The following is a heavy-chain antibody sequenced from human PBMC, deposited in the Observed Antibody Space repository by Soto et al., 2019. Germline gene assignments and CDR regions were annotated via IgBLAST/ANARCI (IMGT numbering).Heavy chain of an antibody. CDR3: ARVGDPLDSSGYVKWFDP. CDR2: IYYSGST. Sequence: SETLSLTCTVSCGSISSGVYYWSWIRQHRGKGLDWIGYIYYSGSTYYNPSLKSRVNISVAPSKNQFSLKLSSVTAADTAGYYCARVGDPLDSSGYVKWFDPWGQGTLVTVSS. J-gene: IGHJ5*02. D-gene: IGHD3-22*01. CDR1: CGSISSGVYY. V-gene: IGHV4-31*03.